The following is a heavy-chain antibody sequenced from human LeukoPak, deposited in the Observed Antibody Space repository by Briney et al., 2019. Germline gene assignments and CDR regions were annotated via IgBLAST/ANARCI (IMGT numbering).Heavy chain of an antibody. CDR1: GGSISSYY. D-gene: IGHD6-19*01. CDR2: IYYTGST. V-gene: IGHV4-59*01. J-gene: IGHJ4*02. Sequence: SETLSLTCTVSGGSISSYYWSWIRQPPGKGLEWIGCIYYTGSTNYNPSLKSRVTISLDTSKNQFSLKLSSVTAADTAVYYCATGRAYSSVDYWGRGTLVTVSS. CDR3: ATGRAYSSVDY.